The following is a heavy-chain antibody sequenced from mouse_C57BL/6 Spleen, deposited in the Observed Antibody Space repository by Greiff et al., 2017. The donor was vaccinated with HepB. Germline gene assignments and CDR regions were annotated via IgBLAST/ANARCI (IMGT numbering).Heavy chain of an antibody. CDR2: INPSNGGT. CDR3: ARITTVVARALYFDY. D-gene: IGHD1-1*01. V-gene: IGHV1-53*01. Sequence: QVQLQQPGTELVKPGASVKLSCKASGYTFTSYWMHWVKQRPGQGLEWIGNINPSNGGTNYNEKFKTKATLSVDKSSSTAYMQLSSLTSEASAVYYWARITTVVARALYFDYWGQGTTLTVSS. CDR1: GYTFTSYW. J-gene: IGHJ2*01.